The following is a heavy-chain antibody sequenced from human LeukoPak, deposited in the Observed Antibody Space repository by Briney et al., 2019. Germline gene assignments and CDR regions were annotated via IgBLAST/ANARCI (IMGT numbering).Heavy chain of an antibody. V-gene: IGHV3-48*01. J-gene: IGHJ5*02. CDR2: INSLSSTI. CDR3: ARSGTYNCFDP. Sequence: GGSLRLSCAASGFTFSTYNMNWVRQTPGKGLEWVSYINSLSSTIYYADSVKGRFTISRDNAKNSLFLQMNSLRAEDTGVYYCARSGTYNCFDPRGQGTLVTVSS. CDR1: GFTFSTYN. D-gene: IGHD1-26*01.